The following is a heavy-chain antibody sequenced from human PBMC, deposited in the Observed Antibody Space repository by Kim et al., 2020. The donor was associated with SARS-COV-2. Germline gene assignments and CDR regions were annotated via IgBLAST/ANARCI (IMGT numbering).Heavy chain of an antibody. J-gene: IGHJ4*02. D-gene: IGHD6-13*01. Sequence: GGSLRLSCAASGFTFSSYSMNWVRQAPGKGLEWVSYISSSSSTIYYADSVKGRFTISRDNAKNSLYLQMNSLRDEDTAVYYCARDSRTHTVGIAAAPYYFDYWGQGTLVTVSS. CDR1: GFTFSSYS. CDR3: ARDSRTHTVGIAAAPYYFDY. V-gene: IGHV3-48*02. CDR2: ISSSSSTI.